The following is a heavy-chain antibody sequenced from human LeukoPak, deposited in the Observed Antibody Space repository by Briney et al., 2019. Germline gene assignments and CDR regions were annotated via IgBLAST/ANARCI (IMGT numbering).Heavy chain of an antibody. CDR3: ARLWGSSTYPRQDY. CDR2: INYSGST. D-gene: IGHD2-2*01. CDR1: GGSISGSSYY. J-gene: IGHJ4*02. V-gene: IGHV4-39*01. Sequence: PTETLSLTCTVSGGSISGSSYYWGWTRQPPGMGLEWLGNINYSGSTYYNPSLKSRVTISADTSKTQFSLKLSSVTAADRVIYYCARLWGSSTYPRQDYWGQGTLVTVSS.